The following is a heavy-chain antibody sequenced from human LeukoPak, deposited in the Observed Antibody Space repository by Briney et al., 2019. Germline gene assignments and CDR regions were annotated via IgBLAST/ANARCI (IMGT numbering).Heavy chain of an antibody. CDR1: GYTLRSYA. J-gene: IGHJ4*02. V-gene: IGHV3-23*01. CDR3: AKNPGYSSGWYYRY. D-gene: IGHD6-19*01. Sequence: PGGSLRLSCAVSGYTLRSYALSWVRRAPGRGLECGSAITCSGGSTYYADSLHGQFTISRDNSKNTLYLQMHSLRAEDTAVYYCAKNPGYSSGWYYRYWGQGTLVTVSS. CDR2: ITCSGGST.